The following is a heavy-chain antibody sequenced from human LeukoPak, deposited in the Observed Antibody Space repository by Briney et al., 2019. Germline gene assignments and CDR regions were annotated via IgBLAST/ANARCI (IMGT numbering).Heavy chain of an antibody. CDR3: ARQSSTMIVVVITSNDDAFDI. J-gene: IGHJ3*02. V-gene: IGHV4-39*01. CDR2: IYYSGST. CDR1: GGSISSSSYY. Sequence: PSETLSLTCTVSGGSISSSSYYWGWIRQPPGKGLEWIGSIYYSGSTYCNPSLKSRVTISVDTSKNQFSLKLSSVTAADTAVYYCARQSSTMIVVVITSNDDAFDIWGQGTMVTVSS. D-gene: IGHD3-22*01.